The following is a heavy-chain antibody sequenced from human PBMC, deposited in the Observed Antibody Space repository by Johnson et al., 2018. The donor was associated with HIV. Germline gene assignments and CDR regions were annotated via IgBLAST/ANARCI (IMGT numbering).Heavy chain of an antibody. Sequence: QVQLVESGGGLVQPGRSLRLACAASGFSFSSYAMHWVRQSPGKGLEWVAVISFDGGDKYYADSVKGRFTISRDNSKNTLYLQMNSLRADDTAVYYCARDESSRLQLTGNDAFDIWGQGTMVTVSS. V-gene: IGHV3-30*03. CDR1: GFSFSSYA. CDR3: ARDESSRLQLTGNDAFDI. CDR2: ISFDGGDK. D-gene: IGHD6-13*01. J-gene: IGHJ3*02.